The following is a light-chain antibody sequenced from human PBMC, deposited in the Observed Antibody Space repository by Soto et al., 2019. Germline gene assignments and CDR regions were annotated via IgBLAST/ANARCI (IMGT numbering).Light chain of an antibody. J-gene: IGKJ2*01. CDR1: QSVNNN. CDR2: GAS. V-gene: IGKV3-15*01. CDR3: QQYNNLPPDT. Sequence: EIILTQSPASLSVSPGERATLSCRAIQSVNNNLAWYQQKPGQAPRLLIYGASTRATGIPGRFRGSGSGTEFTLTITSLQSEDFAVYFCQQYNNLPPDTFGQGTKVDIK.